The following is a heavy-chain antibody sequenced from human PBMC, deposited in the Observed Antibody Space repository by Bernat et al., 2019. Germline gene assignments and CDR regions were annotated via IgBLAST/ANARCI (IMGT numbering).Heavy chain of an antibody. CDR2: IYHSGST. Sequence: QLQLQESGSGLVKPSQTLSLTCAVSGGSISSGGYSWSWIRQPPGKGLEWIGYIYHSGSTYYNPSLKSGVTISVDRSKNQFSLKLSSVTAADTAVYYCATYYYDSSGYYSRVYWGQGTLVTVSS. CDR1: GGSISSGGYS. CDR3: ATYYYDSSGYYSRVY. J-gene: IGHJ4*02. D-gene: IGHD3-22*01. V-gene: IGHV4-30-2*01.